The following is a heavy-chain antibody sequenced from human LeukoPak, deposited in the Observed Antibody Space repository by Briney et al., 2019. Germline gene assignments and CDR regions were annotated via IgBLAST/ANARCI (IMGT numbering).Heavy chain of an antibody. Sequence: GASVKVSCKASGGTFSSYAISWVRQAPGQRLEWMGGIIPIFGTANYAQKFQGRVTITADESTSTAYMELSSLRSEDTGVYYCARAYCTNGVCYEGYFDYWGQGTLVTVSS. D-gene: IGHD2-8*01. J-gene: IGHJ4*02. CDR1: GGTFSSYA. V-gene: IGHV1-69*13. CDR2: IIPIFGTA. CDR3: ARAYCTNGVCYEGYFDY.